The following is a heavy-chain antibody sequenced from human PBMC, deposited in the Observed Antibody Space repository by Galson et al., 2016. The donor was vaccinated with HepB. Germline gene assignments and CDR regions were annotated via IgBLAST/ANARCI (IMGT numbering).Heavy chain of an antibody. D-gene: IGHD6-13*01. J-gene: IGHJ3*02. CDR3: ARDPGIAASNRVGENAFDI. CDR2: ISRTSTYM. Sequence: SLRLSCAASGFTFSNYAMSWVRQAPGRGLEWVSSISRTSTYMYYADSVKGRFTISRDNAKNSHYLQMNSLRAEDTAVYYCARDPGIAASNRVGENAFDIWGQGTMVTVSS. V-gene: IGHV3-21*01. CDR1: GFTFSNYA.